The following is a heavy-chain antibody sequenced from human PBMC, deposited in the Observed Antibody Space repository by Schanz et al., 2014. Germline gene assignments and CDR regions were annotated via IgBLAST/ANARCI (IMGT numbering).Heavy chain of an antibody. Sequence: EVQLLESGGGLVRPGGSLRLSCAASGFTFSNYAMSWVRQAPGKGLEWVSGISGSGGSTYYADSVKGRFTISRDNSKNTLYLQMNSLRAEDTAVYYCASPSGYSDYGTYFDFWGQGTLVTVSS. V-gene: IGHV3-23*01. D-gene: IGHD5-12*01. CDR1: GFTFSNYA. CDR3: ASPSGYSDYGTYFDF. J-gene: IGHJ4*02. CDR2: ISGSGGST.